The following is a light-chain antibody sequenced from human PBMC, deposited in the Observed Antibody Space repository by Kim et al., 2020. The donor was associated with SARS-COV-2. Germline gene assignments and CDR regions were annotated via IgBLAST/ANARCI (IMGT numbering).Light chain of an antibody. CDR2: VKN. Sequence: ALGQTVRITCQGGSLRSYYASWYQQKPGQAPVLVIYVKNNRPSGIPDRFSGSSSGNTASLTITGAQAEDEADYYCNSRDSSGNHWVFGGGTQLTVL. J-gene: IGLJ3*02. CDR3: NSRDSSGNHWV. V-gene: IGLV3-19*01. CDR1: SLRSYY.